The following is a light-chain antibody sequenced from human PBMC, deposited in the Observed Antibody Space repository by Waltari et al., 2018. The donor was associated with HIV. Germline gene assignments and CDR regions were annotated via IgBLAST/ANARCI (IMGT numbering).Light chain of an antibody. V-gene: IGKV1-5*03. J-gene: IGKJ2*01. Sequence: DIQMTQSPSTLSASVGDSVTITCRASQSISTWLAWYQQKPGKPPKLLIYKASTLDSGVPSRFSGGGSGTELTLTISSLQPDDFATYYCQQYNSNFYTFGQGTKLEIK. CDR3: QQYNSNFYT. CDR2: KAS. CDR1: QSISTW.